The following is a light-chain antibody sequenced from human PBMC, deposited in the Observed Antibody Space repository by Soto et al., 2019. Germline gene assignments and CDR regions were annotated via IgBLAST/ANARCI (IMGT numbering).Light chain of an antibody. CDR3: QQYNYSPWT. V-gene: IGKV3-20*01. CDR1: QPVGSAY. J-gene: IGKJ1*01. CDR2: ATS. Sequence: EIVLTQSTGTLSLSQGDRDTLSCRASQPVGSAYLAWYRQTLGQAPRPLIYATSSRATGISDRFSGGGSGTDFTLTISRLEPEDFAVYYCQQYNYSPWTYGQGTKVDI.